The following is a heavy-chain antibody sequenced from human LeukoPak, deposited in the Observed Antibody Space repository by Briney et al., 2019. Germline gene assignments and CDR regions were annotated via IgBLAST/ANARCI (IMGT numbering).Heavy chain of an antibody. D-gene: IGHD3-10*01. CDR3: ARELWFANAPGSWLDP. J-gene: IGHJ5*02. CDR2: IFHTGST. V-gene: IGHV4-30-2*01. CDR1: GDSISSGAYS. Sequence: SQTLSLTCVVSGDSISSGAYSWSWIRQPPGKGLEWIGYIFHTGSTFYNPSLKSRLTISVDNSKNQFSLRLSSVTATDTAVYYCARELWFANAPGSWLDPWGQGTLVTVSS.